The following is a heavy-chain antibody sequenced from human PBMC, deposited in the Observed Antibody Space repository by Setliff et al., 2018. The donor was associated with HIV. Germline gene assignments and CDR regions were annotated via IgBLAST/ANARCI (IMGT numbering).Heavy chain of an antibody. CDR1: RFTFNDYW. V-gene: IGHV3-7*03. CDR2: IDREGSET. J-gene: IGHJ3*02. CDR3: AKDYGDGHNWGDFDI. D-gene: IGHD1-1*01. Sequence: PGGSLRLSCVASRFTFNDYWMSWVRQAPGKGLEWVANIDREGSETNYVDSVKGRFTISRDNARSSMYLQMNSLRAEDTALYFCAKDYGDGHNWGDFDISGQGTMVTVSS.